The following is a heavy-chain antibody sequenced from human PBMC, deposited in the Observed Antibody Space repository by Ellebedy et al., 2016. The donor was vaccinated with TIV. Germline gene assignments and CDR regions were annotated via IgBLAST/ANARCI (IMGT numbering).Heavy chain of an antibody. V-gene: IGHV3-30*03. D-gene: IGHD1-26*01. CDR1: GFIFSSYG. CDR2: ISSDGRTK. Sequence: GEFLKISCAASGFIFSSYGMHWVRQAPGKGLEWVAIISSDGRTKFYADSVKGRFTISRDNSKNTLTLQMNSLRAEDTAVYYCARGMYSGSDYQLGYYFDYWGQGTLVTVSS. J-gene: IGHJ4*02. CDR3: ARGMYSGSDYQLGYYFDY.